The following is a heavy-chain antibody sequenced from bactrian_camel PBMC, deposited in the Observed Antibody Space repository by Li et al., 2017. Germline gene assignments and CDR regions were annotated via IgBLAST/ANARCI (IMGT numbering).Heavy chain of an antibody. Sequence: HVQPVESGGGSVQAGGSLRLSCVASGYTGPGSNYCMAWFREAPGKRREGVATMYTGTGITYYADSVKGRFTISRDNAKNTVFLQMNSLKPEDTAMYYCAAETTLGALIVGSGMGCFGLQYTYWGQGTQVTVS. CDR3: AAETTLGALIVGSGMGCFGLQYTY. V-gene: IGHV3S1*01. CDR2: MYTGTGIT. D-gene: IGHD2*01. J-gene: IGHJ4*01. CDR1: GYTGPGSNYC.